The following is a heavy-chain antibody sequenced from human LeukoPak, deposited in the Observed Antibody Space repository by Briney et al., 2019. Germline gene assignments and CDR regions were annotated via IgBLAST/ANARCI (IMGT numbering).Heavy chain of an antibody. J-gene: IGHJ6*02. CDR1: GDSFTSYW. V-gene: IGHV5-51*01. CDR2: IYPGDSET. CDR3: AKWQPPYYYYGMDV. D-gene: IGHD2-8*01. Sequence: GESLKISCKGSGDSFTSYWIGWVRQMPGKGLEWMGIIYPGDSETRYSPSFQGQVTISADKSISTAYLQWSILKASDTAMYYRAKWQPPYYYYGMDVWGQGTTVTVSS.